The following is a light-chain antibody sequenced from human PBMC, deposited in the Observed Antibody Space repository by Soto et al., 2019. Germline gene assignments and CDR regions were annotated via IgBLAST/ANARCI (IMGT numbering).Light chain of an antibody. CDR3: SSYAGSNNFV. Sequence: QSVLTQPPSASGSPGHTVTISCTGTSSYVGGYDYVSWYQQHPGKAPKLMIYEVTKRPSGVPDRFSGSKSGNTASLTVSGLQAEDEADYYCSSYAGSNNFVFGTGTKVTVL. CDR2: EVT. CDR1: SSYVGGYDY. V-gene: IGLV2-8*01. J-gene: IGLJ1*01.